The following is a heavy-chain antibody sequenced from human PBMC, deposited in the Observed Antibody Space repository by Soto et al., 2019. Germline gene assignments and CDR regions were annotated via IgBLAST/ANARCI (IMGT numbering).Heavy chain of an antibody. CDR3: ARYFWSGYDDY. V-gene: IGHV1-18*01. CDR2: INPYNGDT. J-gene: IGHJ4*02. D-gene: IGHD3-3*01. Sequence: QVQVVQSGAEVKKPGASMKVSCKASGYSFTSYGISWVRQAPGQGLEWMGWINPYNGDTNYEQKLQGRVTMTTDTSTGTAYMELRSLSSDDTAVYYCARYFWSGYDDYWGQGTLVTVSS. CDR1: GYSFTSYG.